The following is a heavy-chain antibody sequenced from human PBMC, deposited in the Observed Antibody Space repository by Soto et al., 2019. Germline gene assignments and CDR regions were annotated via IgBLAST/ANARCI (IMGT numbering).Heavy chain of an antibody. Sequence: QVQLQESGPGLVKPSENLSLTCTVSGGSIRSYCWSWIRQPPGKGLEWIGYIYYSGSTNYNPSLKSRVTISVVTSKTQFSLKLSSVTAADTAVYYCARHSTRDAFDIWGQGTMVTVSS. CDR2: IYYSGST. V-gene: IGHV4-59*08. CDR3: ARHSTRDAFDI. J-gene: IGHJ3*02. CDR1: GGSIRSYC.